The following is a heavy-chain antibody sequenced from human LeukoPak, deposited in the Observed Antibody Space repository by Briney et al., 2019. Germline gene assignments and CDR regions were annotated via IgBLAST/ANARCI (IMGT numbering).Heavy chain of an antibody. Sequence: GGSLRLSCAASGFTFSSNSMNWVRQAPGKGLEWVSSISSSSSYIYYADSVKGRFTISRDNAKNSLYLQMNSLRAEDTAVYYCASRASSGYYYPLDYWGQGTLVTVSS. CDR1: GFTFSSNS. CDR2: ISSSSSYI. D-gene: IGHD3-22*01. J-gene: IGHJ4*02. CDR3: ASRASSGYYYPLDY. V-gene: IGHV3-21*01.